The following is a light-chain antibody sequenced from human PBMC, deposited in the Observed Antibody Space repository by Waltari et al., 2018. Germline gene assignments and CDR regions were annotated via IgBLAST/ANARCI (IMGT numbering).Light chain of an antibody. V-gene: IGLV2-14*03. Sequence: QSALTQPASVSGSPGQSIPTSCTGTSSDVGGYNYVSWYQQHPGKGPKLMTYDVSNRPSGVPNRFSGSKSGNTASLTISGLQAEDEADYYCSSYTSSNSYVFGTGTKVTVL. CDR1: SSDVGGYNY. CDR3: SSYTSSNSYV. J-gene: IGLJ1*01. CDR2: DVS.